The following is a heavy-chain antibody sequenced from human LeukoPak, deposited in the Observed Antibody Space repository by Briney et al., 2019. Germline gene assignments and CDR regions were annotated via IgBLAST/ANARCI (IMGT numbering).Heavy chain of an antibody. D-gene: IGHD3-10*01. V-gene: IGHV3-23*01. J-gene: IGHJ4*02. CDR1: GFTFSSYA. CDR3: AKVYLVRGVTRYYFDY. Sequence: TGGSLRLSCAASGFTFSSYAMSWVRQAPGKGLEWVSAISGSGGSTYYADSVKGRFTISRDNSKNTLYLQMNSLRAEDTAVYHCAKVYLVRGVTRYYFDYWGQGTLVTVSS. CDR2: ISGSGGST.